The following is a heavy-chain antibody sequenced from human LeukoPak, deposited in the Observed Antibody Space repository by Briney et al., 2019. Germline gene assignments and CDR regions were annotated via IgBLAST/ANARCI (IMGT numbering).Heavy chain of an antibody. J-gene: IGHJ4*02. D-gene: IGHD1-26*01. V-gene: IGHV3-7*01. CDR2: IKPDGSET. CDR3: ARAGD. Sequence: GGSLRLSCAASGFTFATNWMSWVRLAPGKGPSWVASIKPDGSETYYVDSVEGRFTISRDNAKNSLFLQMNSLGVDDTAVYYCARAGDWGQGTLVTVSS. CDR1: GFTFATNW.